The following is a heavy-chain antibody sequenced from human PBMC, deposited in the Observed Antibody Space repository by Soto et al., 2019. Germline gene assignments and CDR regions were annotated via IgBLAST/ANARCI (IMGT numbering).Heavy chain of an antibody. CDR1: GFTVSSNY. CDR2: IYSGGST. J-gene: IGHJ4*02. CDR3: ARSPTGTTFHYFDY. D-gene: IGHD1-7*01. Sequence: GGSLRLSCAASGFTVSSNYMSWVRQAPGKGLEWVSVIYSGGSTYNADSVKGRFTISRDNSKNTLYLQMNSLRAEDTAVYYCARSPTGTTFHYFDYWGQGTLVTVSS. V-gene: IGHV3-53*01.